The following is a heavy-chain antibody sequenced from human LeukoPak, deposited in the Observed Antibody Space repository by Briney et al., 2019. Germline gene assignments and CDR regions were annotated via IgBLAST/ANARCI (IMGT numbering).Heavy chain of an antibody. D-gene: IGHD5-18*01. CDR2: ISWNSGSI. J-gene: IGHJ4*02. V-gene: IGHV3-9*01. Sequence: GGSLRLSCAASGFTFDDYAMHWVRQAPGKGLEWVSGISWNSGSIGYADSVKGRFTISRDNAKNSLYLQMNSLRAEDTALYYCAKDTGYSYGYYFDYWGQGTLVTVSS. CDR3: AKDTGYSYGYYFDY. CDR1: GFTFDDYA.